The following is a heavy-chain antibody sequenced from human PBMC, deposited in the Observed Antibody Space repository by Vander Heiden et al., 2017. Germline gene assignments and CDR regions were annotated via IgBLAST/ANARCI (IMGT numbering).Heavy chain of an antibody. CDR2: INHSGTT. Sequence: QVQLQQWGARLLKPSETLSLTCAVYGGSFSGYYWTWIRQPPGKGLEWIGEINHSGTTNYNPSIKSRVTMSVDTSKNQFSLKLSSVTAADTAVYYCARGGIGAAGIVDYWGQGTLVTVSS. D-gene: IGHD6-13*01. CDR3: ARGGIGAAGIVDY. V-gene: IGHV4-34*01. J-gene: IGHJ4*02. CDR1: GGSFSGYY.